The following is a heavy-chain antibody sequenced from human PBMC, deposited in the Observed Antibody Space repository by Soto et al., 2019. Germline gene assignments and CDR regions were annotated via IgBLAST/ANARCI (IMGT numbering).Heavy chain of an antibody. D-gene: IGHD3-22*01. CDR3: ASRNYYDSSGYYYWYYFDF. CDR1: GFTFNNYA. CDR2: ISGSGDST. Sequence: EVQLLESGGGFVQPGGSLRLSCAASGFTFNNYAMSWVRQAPGKGLEWVSAISGSGDSTYYAESVKGRFTSSRDNSKITLYLQMNSLGAEDTAVYYCASRNYYDSSGYYYWYYFDFWGQGTLVTVSS. V-gene: IGHV3-23*01. J-gene: IGHJ4*02.